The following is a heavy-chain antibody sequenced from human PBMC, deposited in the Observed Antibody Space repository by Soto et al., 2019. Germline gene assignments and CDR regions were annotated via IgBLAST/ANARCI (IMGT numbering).Heavy chain of an antibody. Sequence: QVQLVQSGAEVKKPGASVKVSCKASGYTFTSYAMHWVRQAPGQRLEWMGWINAGNGNTKYSQKFQGRVTITRDTSASTAYMELSSLRSEDTAAYYCAISTIAAHTTNDYYYGMDVWGQGTTVTVSS. D-gene: IGHD6-6*01. J-gene: IGHJ6*02. CDR2: INAGNGNT. V-gene: IGHV1-3*01. CDR1: GYTFTSYA. CDR3: AISTIAAHTTNDYYYGMDV.